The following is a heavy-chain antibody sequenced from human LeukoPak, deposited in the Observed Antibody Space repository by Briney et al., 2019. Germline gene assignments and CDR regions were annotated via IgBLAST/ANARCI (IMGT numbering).Heavy chain of an antibody. V-gene: IGHV1-8*01. CDR3: ARDRLLYYYDSSGYYGY. J-gene: IGHJ4*02. CDR1: GYTFTRYD. D-gene: IGHD3-22*01. Sequence: ASVNVSCTASGYTFTRYDINWVRQAAGQGLEWMGWMNPNSGNTGYAHKFQGRVTMPRNTCISTASMELSSLRSEDTAVYYCARDRLLYYYDSSGYYGYWGQGTLVTVSS. CDR2: MNPNSGNT.